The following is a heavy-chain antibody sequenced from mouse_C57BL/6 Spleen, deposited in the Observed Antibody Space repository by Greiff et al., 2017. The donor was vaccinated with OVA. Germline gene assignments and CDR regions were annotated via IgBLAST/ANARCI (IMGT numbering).Heavy chain of an antibody. J-gene: IGHJ2*01. V-gene: IGHV1-74*01. CDR2: IHPTDSDT. D-gene: IGHD2-2*01. CDR3: AISYGYDGYYFDY. CDR1: GYTFTSYW. Sequence: QVQLQQPGAELVKPGASVKVSCKASGYTFTSYWMHWVKQRPGQGLEWIGRIHPTDSDTNYNQKFKSKATLTVDKSSSTAYMQLSSLTSEDSAVYSCAISYGYDGYYFDYWGQGTTLTVSS.